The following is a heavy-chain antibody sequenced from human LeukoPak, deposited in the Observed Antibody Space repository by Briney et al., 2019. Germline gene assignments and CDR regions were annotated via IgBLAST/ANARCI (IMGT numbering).Heavy chain of an antibody. D-gene: IGHD1-26*01. V-gene: IGHV3-23*01. J-gene: IGHJ4*02. Sequence: GGSLRLSCAASGFTFSSYAMSWVRQAPGKGLEWVSAISGSGGSTYYADSVKGRFTISRDNSKNTLCLQMNSLRAEDTAVYYCARGWELPSYYFDYWGQGTLVTVSS. CDR3: ARGWELPSYYFDY. CDR2: ISGSGGST. CDR1: GFTFSSYA.